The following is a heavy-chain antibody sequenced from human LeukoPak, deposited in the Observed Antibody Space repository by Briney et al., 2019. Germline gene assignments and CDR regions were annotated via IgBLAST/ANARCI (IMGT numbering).Heavy chain of an antibody. J-gene: IGHJ6*03. CDR3: ARDRRGSYYYYYYMDV. D-gene: IGHD1-26*01. CDR1: GYTFTGYY. V-gene: IGHV1-2*06. CDR2: INPNSGGT. Sequence: ASVKVSCKASGYTFTGYYMHWVRQAPGQGLEWMGRINPNSGGTNYAQKFQGRVTMTRDTSISTDYMELSRLRSDDTAVYYCARDRRGSYYYYYYMDVWGKGTTVTVSS.